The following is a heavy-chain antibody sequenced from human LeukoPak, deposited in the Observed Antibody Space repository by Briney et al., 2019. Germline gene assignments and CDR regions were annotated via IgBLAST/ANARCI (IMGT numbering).Heavy chain of an antibody. J-gene: IGHJ4*02. CDR1: GFTFSSYV. CDR2: ISGRGGGT. CDR3: ARRGAAGTYYFDY. D-gene: IGHD6-13*01. V-gene: IGHV3-23*01. Sequence: GGSLTLSCAAAGFTFSSYVMSWVRQAPGQGLEWVSAISGRGGGTYYADSVKGRFTISRDNSKNTLYLQTNSLRAEDTAVYYCARRGAAGTYYFDYWGQGPLVTVPS.